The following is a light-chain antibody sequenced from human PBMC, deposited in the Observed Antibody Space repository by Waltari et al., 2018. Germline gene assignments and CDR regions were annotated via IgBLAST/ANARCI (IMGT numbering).Light chain of an antibody. CDR2: GAS. J-gene: IGKJ1*01. V-gene: IGKV3-20*01. Sequence: LVLTKSPGTLSLSPGERATLPCRASQSVSRALACYQQNPGQAPRLLIYGASNRATGIPDRFSGSGSGTDFSLIISRLEPEDFAVYYCQHYVSLPVTFGQGNKVEIK. CDR1: QSVSRA. CDR3: QHYVSLPVT.